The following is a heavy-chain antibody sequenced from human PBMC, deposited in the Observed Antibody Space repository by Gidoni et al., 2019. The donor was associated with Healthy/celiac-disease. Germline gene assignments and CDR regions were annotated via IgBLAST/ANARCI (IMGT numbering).Heavy chain of an antibody. J-gene: IGHJ3*02. V-gene: IGHV3-30-3*01. D-gene: IGHD2-15*01. CDR3: ARVHCSGGSCLFYDAFDI. CDR2: RSYDGSNK. Sequence: QVQLVESGGGVVQPGRSLRLSCAASGFTFSSYAMHWVRQAPGKGLEWVAVRSYDGSNKYYADSVKGRFTISRDNSKNTLYLQMNSLRAEDTAVYYCARVHCSGGSCLFYDAFDIWGQGTMVTVSS. CDR1: GFTFSSYA.